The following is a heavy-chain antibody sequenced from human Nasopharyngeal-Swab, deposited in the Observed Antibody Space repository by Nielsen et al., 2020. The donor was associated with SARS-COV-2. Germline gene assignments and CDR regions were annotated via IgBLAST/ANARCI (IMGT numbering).Heavy chain of an antibody. Sequence: SVKVSCKASGFTFTSSAVQWVRQARGQRLEWIGWIVVGSGSTNFAQKFQERVIITRDMSTSTAYMELNSLSSEDTAVYYCAATLVAGGKGDNYYYGMDVWGQGTTVTASS. CDR2: IVVGSGST. CDR3: AATLVAGGKGDNYYYGMDV. D-gene: IGHD6-19*01. V-gene: IGHV1-58*01. J-gene: IGHJ6*02. CDR1: GFTFTSSA.